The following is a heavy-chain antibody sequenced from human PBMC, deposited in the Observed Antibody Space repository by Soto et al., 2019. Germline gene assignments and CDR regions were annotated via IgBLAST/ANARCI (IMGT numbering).Heavy chain of an antibody. Sequence: QVQLVESGGGVVQPGRSLRLSCAASGFTFSRYGMHWVRQAPGKGLEWVAVILDDGSDQNYVDSVKGRFTISRDNSKNSLSLQMNSLIAEDTAVYYCARDDHYGDNGFEYWGQGTLVTVSS. V-gene: IGHV3-33*01. CDR1: GFTFSRYG. CDR3: ARDDHYGDNGFEY. J-gene: IGHJ4*02. CDR2: ILDDGSDQ. D-gene: IGHD4-17*01.